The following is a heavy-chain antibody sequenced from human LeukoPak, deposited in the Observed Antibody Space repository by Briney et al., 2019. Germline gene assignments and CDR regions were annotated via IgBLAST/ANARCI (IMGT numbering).Heavy chain of an antibody. Sequence: SETLSLTCNVSGDSISSSSYYWVWIRQPPGKGLVWIMTTFYSGSTYYNPSLKRRVAISVDTSKNQVSLKLSSVSAADTAVYYCARHEGYGGNSWGQGTLVTVSS. D-gene: IGHD4-23*01. J-gene: IGHJ4*02. CDR2: TFYSGST. V-gene: IGHV4-39*01. CDR3: ARHEGYGGNS. CDR1: GDSISSSSYY.